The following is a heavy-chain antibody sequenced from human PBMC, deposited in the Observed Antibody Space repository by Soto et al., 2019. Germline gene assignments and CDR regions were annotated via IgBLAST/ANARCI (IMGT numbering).Heavy chain of an antibody. V-gene: IGHV4-34*01. CDR3: AGLSTYGDYYFDY. J-gene: IGHJ4*02. CDR2: INHSGST. D-gene: IGHD4-17*01. CDR1: GGSFSGYY. Sequence: SETLSLTCAVYGGSFSGYYWSWIRQPPGKGLEWIGEINHSGSTNYNPSLKSRVTISVDTSKNQFSLKLSSVTAADTAVYYCAGLSTYGDYYFDYWGQGTLVTVSS.